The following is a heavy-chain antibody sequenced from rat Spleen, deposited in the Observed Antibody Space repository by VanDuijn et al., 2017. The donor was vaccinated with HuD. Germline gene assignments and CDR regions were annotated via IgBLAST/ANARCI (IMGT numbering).Heavy chain of an antibody. Sequence: EVQLVESGGGLVQPGRSLKLSCAASGFTYSNYVMAWVSQAPTKGLEWVASISTGGGNTYYRDSVKGRFTISRDNAKSTLYLQMDSLRSEDTATYYCARRGYYSGDVYFDYWGQGVMVTVSS. D-gene: IGHD1-1*01. CDR3: ARRGYYSGDVYFDY. CDR1: GFTYSNYV. J-gene: IGHJ2*01. CDR2: ISTGGGNT. V-gene: IGHV5-25*01.